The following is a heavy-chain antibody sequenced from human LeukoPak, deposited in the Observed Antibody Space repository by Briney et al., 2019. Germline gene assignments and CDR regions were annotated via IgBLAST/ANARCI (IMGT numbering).Heavy chain of an antibody. Sequence: ASVKASCKASGYTFTGYYMHWVRQAPGQGLEWMGWINPNSGGTNYAQKFQGRVTMTRDTSISTAYMELSRLRSDDTAVYYCARLRDGDNVFTNAFAIWGQGTMVTVS. D-gene: IGHD5-24*01. V-gene: IGHV1-2*02. CDR1: GYTFTGYY. CDR3: ARLRDGDNVFTNAFAI. J-gene: IGHJ3*02. CDR2: INPNSGGT.